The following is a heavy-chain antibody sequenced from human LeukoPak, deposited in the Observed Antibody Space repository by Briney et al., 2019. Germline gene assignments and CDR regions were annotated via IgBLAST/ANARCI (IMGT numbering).Heavy chain of an antibody. CDR2: INPNSGGT. D-gene: IGHD3-3*01. CDR3: VTFFSGFDY. J-gene: IGHJ4*02. V-gene: IGHV1-2*02. Sequence: ASVTVSCTASGYTFTGYYMHWVRQAPGQGLEWMGWINPNSGGTNYAQKFQGRVTMTRDTSISTAYMELSRLRSDDTAVYYCVTFFSGFDYWGQGTLVTVSS. CDR1: GYTFTGYY.